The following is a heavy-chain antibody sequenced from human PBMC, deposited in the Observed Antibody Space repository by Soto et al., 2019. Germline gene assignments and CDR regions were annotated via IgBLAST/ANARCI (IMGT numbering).Heavy chain of an antibody. D-gene: IGHD6-13*01. V-gene: IGHV3-30*18. J-gene: IGHJ4*02. Sequence: QVQLVESGGGVVQPGRSLRLSCAASGFTFSSYGMHWVRQAPGKGLEWVAVISYDGSNKYYADSVKGRFTISRDNSKNTLYLQMNSLRAEDTAVYYCAKDPASPVTSSIWYGLLYWGQGTLVTVSS. CDR2: ISYDGSNK. CDR1: GFTFSSYG. CDR3: AKDPASPVTSSIWYGLLY.